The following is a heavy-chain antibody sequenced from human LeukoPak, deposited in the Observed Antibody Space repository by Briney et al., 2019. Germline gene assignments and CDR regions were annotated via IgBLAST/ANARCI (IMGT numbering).Heavy chain of an antibody. Sequence: GRSLRLSCAASGFTFSSYAMHWVRQAPGKGLEWVAVISYDGSNKYYADSVKGRFTISRDNSKNTLYLQMNSLRAEDTSVYYCARVAVNYCSSTSCYANYYFDYWGQGTLVTVSS. CDR2: ISYDGSNK. D-gene: IGHD2-2*01. V-gene: IGHV3-30*04. J-gene: IGHJ4*02. CDR1: GFTFSSYA. CDR3: ARVAVNYCSSTSCYANYYFDY.